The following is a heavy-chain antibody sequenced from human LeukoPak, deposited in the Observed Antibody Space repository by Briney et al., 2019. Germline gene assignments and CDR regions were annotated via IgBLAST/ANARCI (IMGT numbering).Heavy chain of an antibody. CDR2: INHSGST. D-gene: IGHD3-22*01. CDR3: ARRTYFDSSGYYRGHFDY. Sequence: SETLSRTCAVYGGSFRGYYWSWIRQPPGKGLEWIGEINHSGSTNYNPSLKSRVTISVDTTKNQFSLKLSSVTAADTAVYYCARRTYFDSSGYYRGHFDYWGQGTLVAVSS. J-gene: IGHJ4*02. CDR1: GGSFRGYY. V-gene: IGHV4-34*01.